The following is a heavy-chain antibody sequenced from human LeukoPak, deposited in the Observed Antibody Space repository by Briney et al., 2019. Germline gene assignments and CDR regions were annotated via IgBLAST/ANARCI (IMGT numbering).Heavy chain of an antibody. D-gene: IGHD3-10*01. V-gene: IGHV1-2*06. CDR1: GYIFTDYH. CDR2: INPNSGGT. Sequence: ASVKVSCKASGYIFTDYHIHWVRQAPGQGLEWMGRINPNSGGTTYAQKFQDRVTMTRDTSINTAYMELSSLNSDDTAIYYCATPGGILWFGDQDGMDVWGHGTTVAVSS. CDR3: ATPGGILWFGDQDGMDV. J-gene: IGHJ6*02.